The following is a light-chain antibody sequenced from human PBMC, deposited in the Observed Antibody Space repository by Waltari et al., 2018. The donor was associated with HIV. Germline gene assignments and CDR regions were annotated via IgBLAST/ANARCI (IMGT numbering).Light chain of an antibody. V-gene: IGLV2-23*02. CDR2: DVT. Sequence: QSALTPPASVSGSPGPSITVSCTGDVETYDLVSWYQVHPGRAPKLIIHDVTKRPSGVSSRFSASKSGNTASLTISGLEAEDESLYYCCTFSGRSSTWVFGGGTQVTVL. CDR1: DVETYDL. CDR3: CTFSGRSSTWV. J-gene: IGLJ3*02.